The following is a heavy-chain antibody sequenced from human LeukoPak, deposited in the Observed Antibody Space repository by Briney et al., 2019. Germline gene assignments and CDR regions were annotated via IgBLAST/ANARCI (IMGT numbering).Heavy chain of an antibody. V-gene: IGHV4-59*08. CDR2: IYYSGST. CDR3: ARLHHYDSSGYYLGRGYYYYGMDV. Sequence: SETLSLTCTVSGGSISSYYWSWIRQPPGKGLEWIGYIYYSGSTNYNPFLKSRVTISVDTSKNQFSLKLSSVTAADTAVYYCARLHHYDSSGYYLGRGYYYYGMDVWGQGTTVTVSS. D-gene: IGHD3-22*01. CDR1: GGSISSYY. J-gene: IGHJ6*02.